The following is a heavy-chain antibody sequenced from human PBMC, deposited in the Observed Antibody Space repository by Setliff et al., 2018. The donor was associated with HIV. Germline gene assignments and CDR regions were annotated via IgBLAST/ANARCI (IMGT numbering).Heavy chain of an antibody. V-gene: IGHV1-69*13. Sequence: SVKVSCKASGGTFSSYVISWVRQAPGQGPEWVGGIIPMYGVTNYAQKFQGRVTITADASTRTAYMELSSLTSDDAAVYFCARDNVDSDSRTYLHHWGQGTLVTVSS. CDR2: IIPMYGVT. D-gene: IGHD3-22*01. CDR3: ARDNVDSDSRTYLHH. CDR1: GGTFSSYV. J-gene: IGHJ5*02.